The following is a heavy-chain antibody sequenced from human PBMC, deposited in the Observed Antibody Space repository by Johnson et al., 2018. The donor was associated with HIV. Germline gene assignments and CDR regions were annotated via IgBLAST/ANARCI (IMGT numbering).Heavy chain of an antibody. J-gene: IGHJ3*02. Sequence: QVQLVESGGGVVQPGGSLRLSCAASGFTFSSYGMHWVRQAPGKGLEWVAFIRYDGSNKYYTDSVKGRFPISRDNSKNTLYLQMNSLRAEDTAVYYCARSLGVVGAIGKGAFDIWGQGTMVTVSS. D-gene: IGHD1-26*01. CDR1: GFTFSSYG. V-gene: IGHV3-30*02. CDR3: ARSLGVVGAIGKGAFDI. CDR2: IRYDGSNK.